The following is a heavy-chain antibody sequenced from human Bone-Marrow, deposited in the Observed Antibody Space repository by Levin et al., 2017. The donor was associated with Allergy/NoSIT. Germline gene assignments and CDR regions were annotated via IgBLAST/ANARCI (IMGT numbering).Heavy chain of an antibody. CDR1: GLTFNKWW. J-gene: IGHJ4*02. CDR2: LSRDGSVK. Sequence: GGSLRLSCTVSGLTFNKWWMTWVRQAPGKAPEWVATLSRDGSVKYYVDSVRGRFTISRDNAQSTLYLQMSSLTADDTAVYYCERGGTGSSWYWFHWGRGTLVTVSP. D-gene: IGHD2-15*01. CDR3: ERGGTGSSWYWFH. V-gene: IGHV3-7*04.